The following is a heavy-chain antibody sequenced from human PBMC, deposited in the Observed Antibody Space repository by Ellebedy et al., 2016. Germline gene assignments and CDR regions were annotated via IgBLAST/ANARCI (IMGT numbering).Heavy chain of an antibody. CDR2: ISSSSSYI. CDR3: ARDPTAMVPYYFDY. CDR1: GFTFSSYS. D-gene: IGHD5-18*01. Sequence: GESLKISXAASGFTFSSYSMNWVRQAPGKGLEWVSSISSSSSYIYYADSVKGRFTISRDNAKNSLYLQMNSLRAEDTAVYYCARDPTAMVPYYFDYWGQGTLVTVSS. V-gene: IGHV3-21*01. J-gene: IGHJ4*02.